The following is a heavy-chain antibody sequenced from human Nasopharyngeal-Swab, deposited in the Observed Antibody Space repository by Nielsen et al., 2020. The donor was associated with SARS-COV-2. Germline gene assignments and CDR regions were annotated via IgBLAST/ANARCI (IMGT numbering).Heavy chain of an antibody. D-gene: IGHD4-17*01. V-gene: IGHV1-8*01. CDR2: MNPNSGNT. CDR1: GYNFTTYD. CDR3: AKDYGDYPWYFDY. J-gene: IGHJ4*02. Sequence: ASVKVSCKASGYNFTTYDFNWVRQATGQGLEWMGWMNPNSGNTGYAQKFQGRVTMTRNTSIRTAYMELNSLRAEDTAVYYCAKDYGDYPWYFDYWGQGTLVTVSS.